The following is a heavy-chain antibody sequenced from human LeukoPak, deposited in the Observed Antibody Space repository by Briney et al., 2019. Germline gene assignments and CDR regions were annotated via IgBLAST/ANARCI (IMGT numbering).Heavy chain of an antibody. J-gene: IGHJ4*02. CDR1: GFTFSSYG. V-gene: IGHV3-23*01. Sequence: GGTLRLSCAASGFTFSSYGMSWVRQAPGKGLEWVSAISGSGGSTYYADSVKGRFTISRDNSKNTLYLQMNSLRAEDTAVYYCAKEAMVRGVPYNFDYWGQGTLVTVSS. CDR3: AKEAMVRGVPYNFDY. CDR2: ISGSGGST. D-gene: IGHD3-10*01.